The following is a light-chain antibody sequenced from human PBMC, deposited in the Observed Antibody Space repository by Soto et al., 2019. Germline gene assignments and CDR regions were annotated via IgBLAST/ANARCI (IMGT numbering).Light chain of an antibody. CDR1: SSNIGAGFD. CDR3: QSYDSSLSGVV. CDR2: GDA. J-gene: IGLJ2*01. Sequence: QLVLTQPPSVSGAPGQRVTISCTGSSSNIGAGFDVHWYQQLPGTAPKLLISGDANRPSGVPDRFSGSKSGTSASLAITGLQAEDEADYYCQSYDSSLSGVVFGGGTQLTVL. V-gene: IGLV1-40*01.